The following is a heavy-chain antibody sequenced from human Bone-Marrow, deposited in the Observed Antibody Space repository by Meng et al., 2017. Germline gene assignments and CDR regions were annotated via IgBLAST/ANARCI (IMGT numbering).Heavy chain of an antibody. Sequence: ASVKVSCKTSGYTFTSYAMNWVRQAPGQGLEWLGWINANTGSPTYAQGFTGRFVFSLDTSVSTAYLQISSLKAEDTAVYYCARAPYTSGDWFDPWGHGTQVTVSS. CDR3: ARAPYTSGDWFDP. CDR1: GYTFTSYA. CDR2: INANTGSP. J-gene: IGHJ5*02. D-gene: IGHD6-19*01. V-gene: IGHV7-4-1*02.